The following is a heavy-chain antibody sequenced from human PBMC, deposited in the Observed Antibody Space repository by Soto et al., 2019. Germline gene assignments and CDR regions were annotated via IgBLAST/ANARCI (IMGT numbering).Heavy chain of an antibody. CDR2: INAGNGNT. CDR1: GYTFTSYA. Sequence: QVQLVQSGAEVKKPGASVKVSCQASGYTFTSYAMHWVRQAPGQRLEWMGWINAGNGNTKYSQKFQGRVTITRDTTASAAYMELSSLISEETAVYDCARDKAKIVATIHAFDIWGQGTMVTVSS. CDR3: ARDKAKIVATIHAFDI. J-gene: IGHJ3*02. V-gene: IGHV1-3*01. D-gene: IGHD5-12*01.